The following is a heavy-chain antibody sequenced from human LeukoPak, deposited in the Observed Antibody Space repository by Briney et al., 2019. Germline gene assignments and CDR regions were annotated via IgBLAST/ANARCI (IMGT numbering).Heavy chain of an antibody. J-gene: IGHJ5*02. CDR1: GFTVSSNY. D-gene: IGHD7-27*01. Sequence: PGGSLRLSCAASGFTVSSNYMSWVRQAPGKGLEWVSVIYSGGSTYYADSVKGRFTISRDNAKNSLYLQMNSLRAEDTAVYYCARGVETGVDWLDPWGQGTLVTVSS. CDR3: ARGVETGVDWLDP. V-gene: IGHV3-66*01. CDR2: IYSGGST.